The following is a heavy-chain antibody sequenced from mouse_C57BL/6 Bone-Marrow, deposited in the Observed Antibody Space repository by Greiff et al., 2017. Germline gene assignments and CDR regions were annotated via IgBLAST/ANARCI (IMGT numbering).Heavy chain of an antibody. Sequence: VQLQQPGAELVKPGASVKVSCKASGYTFTSYWMHWVKQRPGQGLEWIGRIHPSDSDTNYNQKFKGKATLTVAKSSSTAYMQLSSLTSEDSSVYYCAIPPYYGSSFAYWGQGTLVTVSA. J-gene: IGHJ3*01. CDR3: AIPPYYGSSFAY. CDR2: IHPSDSDT. V-gene: IGHV1-74*01. CDR1: GYTFTSYW. D-gene: IGHD1-1*01.